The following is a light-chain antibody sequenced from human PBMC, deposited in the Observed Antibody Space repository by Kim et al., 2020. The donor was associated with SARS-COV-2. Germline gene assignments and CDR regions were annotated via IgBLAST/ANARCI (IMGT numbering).Light chain of an antibody. Sequence: EIVLTQSPATLSLSPGERATLSCRASQSVRSYLAWYQQKPGRAPRLLIYGASNRATGIPARFSGSGSGTDFTLTISSLEPEDFAVYYCQHRGNWPLTFGGGTKVDIK. CDR3: QHRGNWPLT. V-gene: IGKV3-11*01. CDR1: QSVRSY. CDR2: GAS. J-gene: IGKJ4*01.